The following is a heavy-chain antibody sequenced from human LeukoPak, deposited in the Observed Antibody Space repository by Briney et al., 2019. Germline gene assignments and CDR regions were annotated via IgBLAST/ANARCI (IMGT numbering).Heavy chain of an antibody. CDR3: AKRGHAAGKGYYYYYYMDV. CDR1: GFTFSSYA. J-gene: IGHJ6*03. V-gene: IGHV3-23*01. Sequence: PGGSLRLSCAASGFTFSSYAMSWVRQAPGKGLEWVSAIIGSGGSTYYADSVKGRFTISRDNSKNTLYLQMNSLRAEDTAVYYCAKRGHAAGKGYYYYYYMDVWGKGTTVTVSS. CDR2: IIGSGGST. D-gene: IGHD6-13*01.